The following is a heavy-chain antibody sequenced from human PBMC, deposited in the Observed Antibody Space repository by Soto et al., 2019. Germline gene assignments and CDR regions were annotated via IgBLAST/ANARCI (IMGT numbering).Heavy chain of an antibody. CDR1: GFTFNNAW. Sequence: EVQLVESGGGLVEPGESLRLSCAASGFTFNNAWMSWVRQAPGKGLEWVGRIKSRADGETTDYAVPVKGRFTISRDDSKNKLSLQMHSLKIEDPAVYYCTTGTAVAKYYFDFWGQGTLVTVSS. D-gene: IGHD5-18*01. CDR2: IKSRADGETT. J-gene: IGHJ4*02. V-gene: IGHV3-15*01. CDR3: TTGTAVAKYYFDF.